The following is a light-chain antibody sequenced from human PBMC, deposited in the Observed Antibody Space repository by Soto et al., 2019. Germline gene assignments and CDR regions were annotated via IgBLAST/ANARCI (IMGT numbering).Light chain of an antibody. CDR2: GAS. Sequence: EIVMTQSPATLSVSPGERATLSCRASQSVNSNLVWYQQKPGQAPRLLIYGASTRATGIPARFSGSGSGTEFTLTISSLQSEAFAVYYCQQYNNWPAWTFGQGTKVEIK. CDR3: QQYNNWPAWT. J-gene: IGKJ1*01. CDR1: QSVNSN. V-gene: IGKV3-15*01.